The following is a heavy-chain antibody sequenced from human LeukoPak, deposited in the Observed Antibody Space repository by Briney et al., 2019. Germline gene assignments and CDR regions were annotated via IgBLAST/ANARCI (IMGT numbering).Heavy chain of an antibody. D-gene: IGHD2-2*02. V-gene: IGHV4-59*08. CDR1: GGSFSGYY. CDR2: IYYSGST. J-gene: IGHJ5*02. Sequence: SETLSLTCAVYGGSFSGYYWSWIRQPPGKGLEWIGYIYYSGSTNYNPSLKSRVTVSVDTSKNQFSLKLSSVTAADTAVYYCARREGYCSSTSCYTIFDPWGQGTLVTVSS. CDR3: ARREGYCSSTSCYTIFDP.